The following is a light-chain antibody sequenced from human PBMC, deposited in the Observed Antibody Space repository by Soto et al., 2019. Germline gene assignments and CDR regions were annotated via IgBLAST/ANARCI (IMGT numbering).Light chain of an antibody. J-gene: IGLJ2*01. CDR3: AAWDDSLSGRV. CDR1: SSNIGSNY. V-gene: IGLV1-47*01. Sequence: QSVLTQPPSASGTPGQSVTISCSGSSSNIGSNYVYWYQQLPGTAPKLLIYRNNQRPSGVPDRFSGSKSGTSASLVISGLRSEDEADHYCAAWDDSLSGRVFGGGTKVTVL. CDR2: RNN.